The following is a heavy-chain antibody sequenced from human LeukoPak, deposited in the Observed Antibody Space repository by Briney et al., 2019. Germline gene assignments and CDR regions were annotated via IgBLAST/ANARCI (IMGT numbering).Heavy chain of an antibody. J-gene: IGHJ4*02. CDR2: ISWNSGSI. D-gene: IGHD4-11*01. CDR3: AKDRRDVVTTDFDY. Sequence: GRSLRLSCAASGFTFDDYAMHWVRQAPGQGLEWVSGISWNSGSIGYADSVKGRFTISRDNAKNSLYLQMNSLRAEDTALYYCAKDRRDVVTTDFDYWGQGTLVTVSS. V-gene: IGHV3-9*01. CDR1: GFTFDDYA.